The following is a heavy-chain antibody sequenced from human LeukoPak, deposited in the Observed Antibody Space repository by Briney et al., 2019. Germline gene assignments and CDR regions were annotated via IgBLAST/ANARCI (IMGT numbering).Heavy chain of an antibody. Sequence: PGGSLRLSCAASGFTFSTYSGNWLRQAPGKGLEWISDISSSGSTINYADSVKGRFTISRDNAKNSLNLQMNSLRAEDTALYYCAKAGPGFGFDYWGQGTLVTVSS. V-gene: IGHV3-48*04. J-gene: IGHJ4*02. CDR2: ISSSGSTI. D-gene: IGHD3-10*01. CDR1: GFTFSTYS. CDR3: AKAGPGFGFDY.